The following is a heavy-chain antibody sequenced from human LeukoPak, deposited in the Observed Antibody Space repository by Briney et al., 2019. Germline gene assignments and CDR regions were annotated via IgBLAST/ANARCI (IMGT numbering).Heavy chain of an antibody. V-gene: IGHV4-34*01. D-gene: IGHD5-24*01. J-gene: IGHJ4*02. Sequence: SETLSPSCGVYGGSFSGYYWSWIRQPPGKGLEWIGEINPRGSTNYNPSLKSRVTLSVDTSKNQFSLTLNSVTAADTAVYYCARRRLGYYFDYWGQGTLVTVSS. CDR1: GGSFSGYY. CDR3: ARRRLGYYFDY. CDR2: INPRGST.